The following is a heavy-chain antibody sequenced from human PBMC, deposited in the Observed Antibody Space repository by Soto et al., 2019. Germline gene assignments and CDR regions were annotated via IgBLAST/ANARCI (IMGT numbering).Heavy chain of an antibody. Sequence: EMQLVESGGGSVQPGRSLRLSCAASGFSFDDYDMHWVRQGPGKGLEWVSGISWNSGDIYYADSVKGRFTISRDNAKKSLYLQMNSLRTEDTALYYCAKDNDLDRDGPFDYWGQGILVTVSS. D-gene: IGHD2-2*03. CDR2: ISWNSGDI. CDR3: AKDNDLDRDGPFDY. CDR1: GFSFDDYD. V-gene: IGHV3-9*01. J-gene: IGHJ4*02.